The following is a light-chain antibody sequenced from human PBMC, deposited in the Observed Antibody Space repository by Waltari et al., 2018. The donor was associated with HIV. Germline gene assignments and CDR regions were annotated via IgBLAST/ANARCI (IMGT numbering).Light chain of an antibody. Sequence: DIVMTQSPHSLLVSPRERATINCSSSQCLYNPNNTNSLAWYQQKPGQPPKLLIYWASTRTTGVPDRFSGSGSGTDFTLSISSLQAEDVAVYYCQQHDVSPYTFGQGTKV. CDR3: QQHDVSPYT. V-gene: IGKV4-1*01. CDR2: WAS. J-gene: IGKJ2*01. CDR1: QCLYNPNNTNS.